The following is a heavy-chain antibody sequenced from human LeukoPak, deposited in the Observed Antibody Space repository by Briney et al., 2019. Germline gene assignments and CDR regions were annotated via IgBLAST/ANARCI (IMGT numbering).Heavy chain of an antibody. CDR2: IIPILGIA. Sequence: GSSVKVSCKPCGGTFSSYAISWVRQAPGQGLEWMGRIIPILGIANYAQKFQGRVTITADKSTSTAYMELSSLRSEDTAVYYCARHYYGSGSYSFPDAFDIWGQGTMVTVSS. CDR1: GGTFSSYA. V-gene: IGHV1-69*04. J-gene: IGHJ3*02. CDR3: ARHYYGSGSYSFPDAFDI. D-gene: IGHD3-10*01.